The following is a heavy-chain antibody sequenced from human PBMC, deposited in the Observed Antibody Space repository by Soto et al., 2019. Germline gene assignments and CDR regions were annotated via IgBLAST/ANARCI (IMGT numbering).Heavy chain of an antibody. J-gene: IGHJ5*02. D-gene: IGHD3-16*01. V-gene: IGHV1-69*01. CDR1: GRTFSRYA. CDR3: ARVGDHTSP. Sequence: QVQLVQSGAEVQRPGSSVKVSCTASGRTFSRYAINWVRQAPGQGLEWMGGIIPMLGTTNYAQKFQGRVTITAYDSTSTAHLELTNLRFEDTAVYYCARVGDHTSPWGQGTLVTVSS. CDR2: IIPMLGTT.